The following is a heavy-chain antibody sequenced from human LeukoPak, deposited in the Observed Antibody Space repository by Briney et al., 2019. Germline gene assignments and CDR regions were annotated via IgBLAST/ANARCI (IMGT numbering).Heavy chain of an antibody. V-gene: IGHV3-43D*03. Sequence: GGSLRLSCAASGFTFDDYAMHWVRQAPGKGLEWVSLISWDGGSTYYADSVKGRFTISRDNSKSSLYLQMNSLRAEDTALYYCTRGRLIYYYYYYMDVWGKGTTVTVSS. J-gene: IGHJ6*03. CDR1: GFTFDDYA. CDR3: TRGRLIYYYYYYMDV. D-gene: IGHD5-12*01. CDR2: ISWDGGST.